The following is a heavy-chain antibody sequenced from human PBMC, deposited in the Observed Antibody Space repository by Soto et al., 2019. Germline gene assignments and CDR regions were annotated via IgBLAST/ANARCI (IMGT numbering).Heavy chain of an antibody. CDR3: ARDAFDWLLYRVESLDY. Sequence: GGSLRLSCAASGFTFSSYGMHWVHQAPGKGLEWVAVIWYDGSNKYYADSVKGRFTISRDNSKNTLYLQMNSLRAEDTAVYYCARDAFDWLLYRVESLDYWGQGTLVTVSS. CDR1: GFTFSSYG. CDR2: IWYDGSNK. D-gene: IGHD3-9*01. J-gene: IGHJ4*02. V-gene: IGHV3-33*01.